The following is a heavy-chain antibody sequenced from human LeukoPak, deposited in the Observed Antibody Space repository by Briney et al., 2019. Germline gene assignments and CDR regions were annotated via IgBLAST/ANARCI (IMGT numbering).Heavy chain of an antibody. D-gene: IGHD3-3*01. J-gene: IGHJ4*02. Sequence: PSETLSLTCAVYGGSFSGYYWSWIRQPPGKGLEWIGEINHSGSTNYNPSLKSRVTISVDTSKNQFSLKLSSVTAADTAVYYCARGPGFYYDFWSGSHRYFDYWGQGTLDTVSS. V-gene: IGHV4-34*01. CDR2: INHSGST. CDR3: ARGPGFYYDFWSGSHRYFDY. CDR1: GGSFSGYY.